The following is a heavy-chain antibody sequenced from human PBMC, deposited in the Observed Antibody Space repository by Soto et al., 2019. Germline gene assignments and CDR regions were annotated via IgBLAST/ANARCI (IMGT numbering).Heavy chain of an antibody. J-gene: IGHJ6*02. D-gene: IGHD5-12*01. CDR3: ASSVAKYYYYGMDV. CDR1: GGTFSSYA. Sequence: QVQLVQSGAEVKKPGSSVKVSCKASGGTFSSYAISWVRQAPGQGLEWMGGIIPIFGTANYAQKFQGRVTMTADEATSTAYMELGSLGSEDTAVYYCASSVAKYYYYGMDVWGQGTTVTVSS. V-gene: IGHV1-69*12. CDR2: IIPIFGTA.